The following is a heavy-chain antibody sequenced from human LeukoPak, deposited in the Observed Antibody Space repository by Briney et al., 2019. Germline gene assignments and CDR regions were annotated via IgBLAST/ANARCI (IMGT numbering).Heavy chain of an antibody. Sequence: SQTLSLTCAVSGGSISSGGYSWSWIRQPPGKGLEWIGYIYHSGSTYYNPSLKSRVTISVDRSKNQFSLKLSSVTAADTAVYYCASDSYYYGSGSYVYWGQGTLVTASS. CDR2: IYHSGST. CDR1: GGSISSGGYS. CDR3: ASDSYYYGSGSYVY. J-gene: IGHJ4*02. V-gene: IGHV4-30-2*01. D-gene: IGHD3-10*01.